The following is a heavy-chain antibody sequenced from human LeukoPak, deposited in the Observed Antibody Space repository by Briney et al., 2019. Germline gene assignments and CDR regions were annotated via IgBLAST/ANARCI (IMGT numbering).Heavy chain of an antibody. J-gene: IGHJ4*02. CDR2: ISSSSSYI. CDR3: AREGSGWTGWDY. Sequence: GGSLRLSCAASGFTFSSYSMNWVRQAPGKGLEWVSSISSSSSYIYYADSVKGRFTISRDNAKNSLYLQMNSLRAEDTAVYYCAREGSGWTGWDYWGQGTLVTVSS. V-gene: IGHV3-21*01. D-gene: IGHD6-19*01. CDR1: GFTFSSYS.